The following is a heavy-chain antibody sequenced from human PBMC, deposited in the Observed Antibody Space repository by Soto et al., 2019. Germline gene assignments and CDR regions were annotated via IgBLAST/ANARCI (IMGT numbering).Heavy chain of an antibody. J-gene: IGHJ4*02. V-gene: IGHV3-23*01. D-gene: IGHD2-15*01. CDR3: AKDRYCSGGSCSGSLDY. Sequence: PGGWLRRSWAPAGFSFSSYGMSCVCQAPGQGLEWVSGSRGTGGSTYYADSVKGRFTISRDNSKNTLYLQMNSLRAEDTSVYDCAKDRYCSGGSCSGSLDYGAQGALITVSS. CDR1: GFSFSSYG. CDR2: SRGTGGST.